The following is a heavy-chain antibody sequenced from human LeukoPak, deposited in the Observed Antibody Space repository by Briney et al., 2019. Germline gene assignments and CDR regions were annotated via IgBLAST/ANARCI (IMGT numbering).Heavy chain of an antibody. D-gene: IGHD2-8*01. V-gene: IGHV3-21*06. CDR2: VSNSGDYI. J-gene: IGHJ4*02. Sequence: GGSLRLSCAASGFTFRTYGMNWVRRAPGKGLEWVSSVSNSGDYIHYADSVKGRFTISRDNSKNSLYLQMNSLRAEDTAMYYCARALIGYYFDYWGQGTLVTVSS. CDR1: GFTFRTYG. CDR3: ARALIGYYFDY.